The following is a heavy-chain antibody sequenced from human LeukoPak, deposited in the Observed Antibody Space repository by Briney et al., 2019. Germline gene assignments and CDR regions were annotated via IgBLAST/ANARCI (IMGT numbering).Heavy chain of an antibody. D-gene: IGHD1-14*01. V-gene: IGHV4-34*01. Sequence: SETLSLTCAVNGGSFSVSGYYWPWLRQPPGKGLEWIGEINHSGITKYTPSLRSRVTISSDAPRRQFSLRLSSVTAADTAVYYCVRRGEGDIPPSQPMDDYWGQGTLVTASS. CDR3: VRRGEGDIPPSQPMDDY. J-gene: IGHJ4*02. CDR1: GGSFSVSGYY. CDR2: INHSGIT.